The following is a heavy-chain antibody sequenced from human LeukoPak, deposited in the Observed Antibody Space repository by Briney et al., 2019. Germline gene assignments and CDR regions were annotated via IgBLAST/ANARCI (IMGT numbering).Heavy chain of an antibody. J-gene: IGHJ5*02. Sequence: SVKVSCKASRGTFSSYAISWVRQAPGQELQWMGRIIPILDVANYAQKLQGRVTITADKSMSTAYMEFSSLRSEDTAVYYCARGSSSEGWFDPWGQGTLVTVSS. V-gene: IGHV1-69*04. CDR1: RGTFSSYA. D-gene: IGHD6-6*01. CDR3: ARGSSSEGWFDP. CDR2: IIPILDVA.